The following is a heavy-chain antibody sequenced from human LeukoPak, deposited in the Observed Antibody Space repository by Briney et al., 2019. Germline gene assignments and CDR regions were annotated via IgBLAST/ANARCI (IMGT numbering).Heavy chain of an antibody. J-gene: IGHJ4*02. CDR1: GYTLTELS. CDR3: AASINRYCTNGVCYCFDY. CDR2: FDPEDGET. D-gene: IGHD2-8*01. V-gene: IGHV1-24*01. Sequence: ASVKVSCKVSGYTLTELSMHWVRQAPGKGLEWMGGFDPEDGETIYAQKFQGRVTMTEDTSTDTAYMELSSLRSEDTAVYYCAASINRYCTNGVCYCFDYWGQGTLVTVSS.